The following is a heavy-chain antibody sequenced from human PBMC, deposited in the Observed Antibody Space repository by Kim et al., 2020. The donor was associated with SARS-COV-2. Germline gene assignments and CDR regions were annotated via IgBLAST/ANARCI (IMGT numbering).Heavy chain of an antibody. CDR3: ARTPNV. Sequence: SETLSLTCTVSGDSINRDSYFWNWIRQPAGKGLEWIGRIKTDGSTTYSPSLRSRVTISIDRSTNQFSLNLNSVTAADAAIYYCARTPNVWGPGTLVTVSS. J-gene: IGHJ1*01. CDR1: GDSINRDSYF. CDR2: IKTDGST. V-gene: IGHV4-61*02.